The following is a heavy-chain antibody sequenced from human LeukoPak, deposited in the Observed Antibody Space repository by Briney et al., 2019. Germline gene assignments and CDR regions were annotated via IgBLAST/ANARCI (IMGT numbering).Heavy chain of an antibody. CDR2: ISYDGNNK. V-gene: IGHV3-30*04. CDR3: SCGLRYY. CDR1: GFTFSSYA. J-gene: IGHJ4*02. D-gene: IGHD2-21*01. Sequence: GRSLRLSCAASGFTFSSYAMHWVRQAPGKGLEWVAVISYDGNNKYYADSVKGRFTISRDNSKNTLYLQMNSLRAEDTAVYYCSCGLRYYWGQGTLVTVSS.